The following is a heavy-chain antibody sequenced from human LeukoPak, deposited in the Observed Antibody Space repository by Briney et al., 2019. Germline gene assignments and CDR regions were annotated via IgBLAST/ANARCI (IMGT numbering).Heavy chain of an antibody. Sequence: SETLSLTCAVYGGSFSGYYWSWIRQPPVKELEWIGEINHSGSTNYNPSLKSRVTISVDTSKNQFSLKPSSVTAADTAVYYCARAGAVAGKFDYWGQGTLVTVSS. CDR3: ARAGAVAGKFDY. J-gene: IGHJ4*02. CDR2: INHSGST. D-gene: IGHD6-19*01. CDR1: GGSFSGYY. V-gene: IGHV4-34*01.